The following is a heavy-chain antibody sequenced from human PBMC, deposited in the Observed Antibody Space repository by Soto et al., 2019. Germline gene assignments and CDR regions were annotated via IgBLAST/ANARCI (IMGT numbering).Heavy chain of an antibody. J-gene: IGHJ4*02. CDR2: IIPIFGTA. V-gene: IGHV1-69*13. D-gene: IGHD2-15*01. CDR1: GGTFSSYA. Sequence: SVKVSCKASGGTFSSYAISWVRQAPGQGLEWMGGIIPIFGTANYAQKFQGRVTITADESTSTAYMELSSLRSEDTAVYYCARDSAATVVTPVYFDYWGQGTQVTVS. CDR3: ARDSAATVVTPVYFDY.